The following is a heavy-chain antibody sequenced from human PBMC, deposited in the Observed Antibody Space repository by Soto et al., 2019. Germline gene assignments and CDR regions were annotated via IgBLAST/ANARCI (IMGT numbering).Heavy chain of an antibody. Sequence: EVQLVESGGSLVQPGRSLRLSCATSGFTFDHYAMHWVRQLPGEGLEWVSTISGNSDTIDYADSVKGRFTIARDNAKRSLHLQMNSLRPDDSATYYCAKDVNVVSSGWFDSWGQGTLAIVTS. V-gene: IGHV3-9*01. D-gene: IGHD2-15*01. CDR2: ISGNSDTI. CDR3: AKDVNVVSSGWFDS. J-gene: IGHJ5*01. CDR1: GFTFDHYA.